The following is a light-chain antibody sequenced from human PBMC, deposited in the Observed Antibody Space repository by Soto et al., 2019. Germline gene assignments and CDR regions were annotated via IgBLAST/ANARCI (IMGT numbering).Light chain of an antibody. CDR1: TSDVGTYNL. CDR2: EGS. CDR3: CSYAGSNIIAMI. J-gene: IGLJ2*01. Sequence: QSALTQPASVSGSPGQSITISCTGTTSDVGTYNLVSWFQQHPGRAPKLIIYEGSKRPSGVSDRFSGSKSGNTASLTISGLQAEDEDDYYCCSYAGSNIIAMIFGGGTKLTVL. V-gene: IGLV2-23*03.